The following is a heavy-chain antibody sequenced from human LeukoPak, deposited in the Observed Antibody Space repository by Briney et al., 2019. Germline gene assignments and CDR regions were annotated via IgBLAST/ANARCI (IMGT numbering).Heavy chain of an antibody. J-gene: IGHJ4*02. Sequence: PGGSLRLSCAASGFTFSSYSMNWVRQAPGKGLEWVGRIKSKTDGGTTDYAAPVKGRFTISRDDSKNTLYLQMNSLKTEDTAVYYCTTVNGDNFPDYWGQGTLVTVSS. D-gene: IGHD4-23*01. CDR3: TTVNGDNFPDY. V-gene: IGHV3-15*01. CDR1: GFTFSSYS. CDR2: IKSKTDGGTT.